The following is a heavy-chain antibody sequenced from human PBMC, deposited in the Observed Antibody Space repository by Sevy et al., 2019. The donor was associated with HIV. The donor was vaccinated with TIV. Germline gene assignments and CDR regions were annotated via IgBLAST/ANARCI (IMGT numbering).Heavy chain of an antibody. CDR3: ARDQGVFGASYDDCMDV. D-gene: IGHD3-3*01. CDR2: IKQDGSAK. J-gene: IGHJ6*02. CDR1: GFTFSSYW. Sequence: GGSLRLSCAVSGFTFSSYWMSWVRQAPGKGLEWVANIKQDGSAKYYVDSVKGRFTISRDNSKNSQYLQMNSLRAEDTAVYYCARDQGVFGASYDDCMDVWGQGTPVTVSS. V-gene: IGHV3-7*01.